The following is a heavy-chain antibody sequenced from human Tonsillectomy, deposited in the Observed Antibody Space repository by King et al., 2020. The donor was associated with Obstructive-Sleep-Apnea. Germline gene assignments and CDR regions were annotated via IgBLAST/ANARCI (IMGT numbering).Heavy chain of an antibody. D-gene: IGHD2-15*01. Sequence: VQLQESGPGLVKPSETLSLTCTVSGGSISNYYWSWIRQPPGKGLEWIAYIYYSGSTNYNPSLKSRVTISVDTSKNQFSLKLSSVTAADTAVYYCARRWTGAFDIWGQGTMVTVSS. CDR2: IYYSGST. CDR1: GGSISNYY. J-gene: IGHJ3*02. CDR3: ARRWTGAFDI. V-gene: IGHV4-59*08.